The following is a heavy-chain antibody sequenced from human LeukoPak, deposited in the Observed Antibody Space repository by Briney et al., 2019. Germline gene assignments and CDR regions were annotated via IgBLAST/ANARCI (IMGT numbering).Heavy chain of an antibody. J-gene: IGHJ4*02. Sequence: GASVKVSCKAPGGTFSSYAISWVRQAPGQGLEWMGGIIPIFGTANYAQKFQGRVTITADESTSTAYMELSSLRSEDTDVYYCARPDEDRGYSYGYNYWGQGTLVTVSS. CDR3: ARPDEDRGYSYGYNY. V-gene: IGHV1-69*13. D-gene: IGHD5-18*01. CDR2: IIPIFGTA. CDR1: GGTFSSYA.